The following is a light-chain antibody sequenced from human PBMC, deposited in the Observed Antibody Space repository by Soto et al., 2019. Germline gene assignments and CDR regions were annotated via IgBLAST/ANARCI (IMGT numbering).Light chain of an antibody. CDR2: KAS. V-gene: IGKV1-5*03. Sequence: DTQMTPSPSTLSASVGDRVTITCRASQTISSWLAWYQQKPGKAPNLLIFKASSLESGVPSRFSGSGSGTEFTLTISSLQPDDFATYYCQPYNSYPWSFGQGTKVEIK. CDR1: QTISSW. J-gene: IGKJ1*01. CDR3: QPYNSYPWS.